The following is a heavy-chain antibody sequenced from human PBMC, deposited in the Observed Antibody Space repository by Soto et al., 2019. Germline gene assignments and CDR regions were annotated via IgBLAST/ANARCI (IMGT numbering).Heavy chain of an antibody. CDR2: ISGHNGNT. CDR3: ARDIGGAPGY. Sequence: GASVKVSCKASGYTFTSYGISWVRQAPGQGLEWMGWISGHNGNTYFAQKLQGRVTMTTDTSTSTAYMELRSLRSDDTAVYYCARDIGGAPGYWGQGTLVTVSS. J-gene: IGHJ4*02. D-gene: IGHD1-26*01. V-gene: IGHV1-18*01. CDR1: GYTFTSYG.